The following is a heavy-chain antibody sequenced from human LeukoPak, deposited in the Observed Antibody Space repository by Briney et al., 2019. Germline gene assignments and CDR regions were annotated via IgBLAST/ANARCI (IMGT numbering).Heavy chain of an antibody. CDR1: GFTFSRYA. D-gene: IGHD1-14*01. J-gene: IGHJ5*02. Sequence: PGGSLRLSCGGAGFTFSRYALSWVRQAPGKGLEWVANINQDGSGKYFVDSVKGRFTISRDNAKNSLYLQMNSLRAEDTAVYYCARGVSGEPWGQGTLVTVSS. CDR2: INQDGSGK. CDR3: ARGVSGEP. V-gene: IGHV3-7*01.